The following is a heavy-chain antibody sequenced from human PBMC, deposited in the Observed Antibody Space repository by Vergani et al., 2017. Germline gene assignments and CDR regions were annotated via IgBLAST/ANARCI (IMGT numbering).Heavy chain of an antibody. Sequence: EVQLVESGGGLVQPGRSLRLSCAASGFTFDDYAMHWVRQAPGKGLEWVSGISWNSGSIGYADSVKGRFTLSRDNAKNSLYLQMNSLRAEDTALYYCAKARVVGATYFDYWGQGTLVTVSS. J-gene: IGHJ4*02. V-gene: IGHV3-9*01. D-gene: IGHD1-26*01. CDR1: GFTFDDYA. CDR2: ISWNSGSI. CDR3: AKARVVGATYFDY.